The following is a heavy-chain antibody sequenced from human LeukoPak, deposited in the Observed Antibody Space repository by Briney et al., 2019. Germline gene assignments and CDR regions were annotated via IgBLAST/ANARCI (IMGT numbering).Heavy chain of an antibody. CDR2: IYSTGDA. CDR1: GYSISSGYY. Sequence: SETLSLTCDVSGYSISSGYYWAWIRQTPGKGLQYIGMIYSTGDAYYSPSLKSRVTMSVDTSKNQFSLQLTSVTGADTAIYHCARVLYDTRTFDYWGQGTLVTVSS. CDR3: ARVLYDTRTFDY. J-gene: IGHJ4*02. V-gene: IGHV4-38-2*01. D-gene: IGHD3-22*01.